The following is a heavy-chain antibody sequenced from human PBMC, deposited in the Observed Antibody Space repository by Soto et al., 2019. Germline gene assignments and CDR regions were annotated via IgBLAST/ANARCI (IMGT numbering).Heavy chain of an antibody. V-gene: IGHV1-46*01. CDR3: ARGHYYDSSGYYHYFDY. CDR2: INPSGGST. J-gene: IGHJ4*02. CDR1: GYTFTSYY. D-gene: IGHD3-22*01. Sequence: ASVKVSCKASGYTFTSYYMHWVRQAPGQGLEWMGIINPSGGSTSYAQKFQGRVTMTRDTSTSTVYMELSSLRSEDTAVYYCARGHYYDSSGYYHYFDYWGQGTLVTVSS.